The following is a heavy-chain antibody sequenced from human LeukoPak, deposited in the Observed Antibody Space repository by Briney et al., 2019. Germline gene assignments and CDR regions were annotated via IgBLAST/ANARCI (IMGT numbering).Heavy chain of an antibody. J-gene: IGHJ5*02. D-gene: IGHD1-26*01. CDR3: ARADVNVGFDP. V-gene: IGHV1-2*02. CDR1: GYTFTGNY. CDR2: INPNSGGT. Sequence: ASVKVSCKASGYTFTGNYVHWVRQAPGLGLEWMGWINPNSGGTNYAQKFQGRVTLTRDTSISTAYMELSRLRSDDTAVYYCARADVNVGFDPWGQGTLVTVSS.